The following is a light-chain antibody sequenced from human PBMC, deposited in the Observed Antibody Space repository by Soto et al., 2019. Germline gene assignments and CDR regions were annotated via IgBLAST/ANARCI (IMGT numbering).Light chain of an antibody. CDR3: QQYYSYPLT. CDR1: QSISSW. J-gene: IGKJ4*01. Sequence: DIPMTQCPSTLSSSFGDRGTITCGASQSISSWFAWYQQKPGKAPKLLIYAASTLQSGVPSRFSGSGSGTDFTLTISSLQYEDFATYYRQQYYSYPLTFGGGTKVDIK. CDR2: AAS. V-gene: IGKV1-5*01.